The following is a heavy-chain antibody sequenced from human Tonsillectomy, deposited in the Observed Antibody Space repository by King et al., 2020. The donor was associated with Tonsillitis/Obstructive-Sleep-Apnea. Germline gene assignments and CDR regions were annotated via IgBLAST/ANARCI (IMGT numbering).Heavy chain of an antibody. J-gene: IGHJ4*02. D-gene: IGHD1-26*01. CDR3: AAGAGMTDSDY. V-gene: IGHV3-15*01. CDR2: IKRTSDGGTT. Sequence: LVQSGEGLVKPGGSLKLSCAASGFTFNDAWMNWVRQAPGKGLEWLGRIKRTSDGGTTDYAAPVKGRFVISRDDSRNTLFLQMNSLKTEDTAVYYCAAGAGMTDSDYWGQGTLVTVSS. CDR1: GFTFNDAW.